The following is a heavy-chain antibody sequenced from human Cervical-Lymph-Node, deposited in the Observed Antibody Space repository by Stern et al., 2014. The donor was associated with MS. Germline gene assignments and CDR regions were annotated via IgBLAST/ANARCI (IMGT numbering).Heavy chain of an antibody. V-gene: IGHV3-30*18. D-gene: IGHD3-3*01. CDR3: AKPSLNLRSVFES. Sequence: VQLVESGGGVVQPGRSLRLSCSASGFAFSTFGMHWVRQSPGKGLEWVAVISHGGNPHFYADSWKGRFTISRDNSKNTLYLQLSNLRREDTAVYYCAKPSLNLRSVFESWGQGSLVTVSS. CDR2: ISHGGNPH. J-gene: IGHJ4*02. CDR1: GFAFSTFG.